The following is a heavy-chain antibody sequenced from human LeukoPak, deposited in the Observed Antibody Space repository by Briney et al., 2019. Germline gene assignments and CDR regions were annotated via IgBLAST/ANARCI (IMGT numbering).Heavy chain of an antibody. J-gene: IGHJ4*02. Sequence: GSLRLSCAASGFTFSNYNFYWVRQSPGKGLEWIGEIYHTGSVNYNLSLESRVTISRDRSKNQFSLMLRSVTAADTAVYYCARHYDLWSGYNYWGQGLLVTVSS. CDR2: IYHTGSV. V-gene: IGHV4-4*02. D-gene: IGHD3-3*01. CDR1: GFTFSNYNF. CDR3: ARHYDLWSGYNY.